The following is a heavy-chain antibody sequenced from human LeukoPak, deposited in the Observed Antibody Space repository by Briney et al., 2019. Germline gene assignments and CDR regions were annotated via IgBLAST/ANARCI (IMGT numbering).Heavy chain of an antibody. J-gene: IGHJ4*02. CDR2: ISAYNGNT. CDR1: GYTFTSYG. D-gene: IGHD5-18*01. CDR3: ARVSRNTAMDPSDY. V-gene: IGHV1-18*01. Sequence: ASVKVSCKASGYTFTSYGISWVRQALGQGLEWMGWISAYNGNTNYAQKLQGRVTMTTDTSTSTAYMELRSLRSDDTAVYYCARVSRNTAMDPSDYWGQGTLVTVSS.